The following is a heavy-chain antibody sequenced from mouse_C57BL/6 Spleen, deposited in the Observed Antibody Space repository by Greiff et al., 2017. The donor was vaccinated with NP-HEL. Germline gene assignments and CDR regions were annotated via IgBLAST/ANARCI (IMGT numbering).Heavy chain of an antibody. V-gene: IGHV1-52*01. D-gene: IGHD2-4*01. Sequence: QVQLQQSGAELVRPGSSVKLSCKASGYTFTSYWMHWVKQRPIQGLEWIGNIDPSDSETHYNQKFKDKATLTVDKSSSTAYMQLSSLTSEDSAVYYCARIYYDYWYFDVWGTGTTVTVSS. J-gene: IGHJ1*03. CDR3: ARIYYDYWYFDV. CDR2: IDPSDSET. CDR1: GYTFTSYW.